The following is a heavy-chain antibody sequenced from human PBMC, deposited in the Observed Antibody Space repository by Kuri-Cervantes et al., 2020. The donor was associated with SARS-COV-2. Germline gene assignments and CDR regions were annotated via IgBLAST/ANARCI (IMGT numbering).Heavy chain of an antibody. CDR2: ISGSGGST. V-gene: IGHV3-23*01. CDR3: ACGSYPTLGYFDY. D-gene: IGHD1-26*01. Sequence: GESLKISCAASGFTFSSYAMSWVRQAPGKGLEWVSAISGSGGSTYYADSVKGRFTISRDNSKNTLYLQMNSLRAEDTAVYYCACGSYPTLGYFDYWGQGTLVTVSS. CDR1: GFTFSSYA. J-gene: IGHJ4*02.